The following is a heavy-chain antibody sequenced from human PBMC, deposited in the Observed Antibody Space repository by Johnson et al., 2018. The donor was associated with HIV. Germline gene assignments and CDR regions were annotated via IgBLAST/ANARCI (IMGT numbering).Heavy chain of an antibody. J-gene: IGHJ3*02. CDR3: RVVGDAFDI. V-gene: IGHV3-48*04. CDR1: GFTFSTYA. D-gene: IGHD2-15*01. CDR2: ISSSGSTI. Sequence: VQLVESGGGLVQPGGSLRLSCAASGFTFSTYAMSWVRQAPGKGLEWVSYISSSGSTIYYADSVKGLFTISRDNAKNSLYLQMNSLRVEDTAVYYVRVVGDAFDIWGQGTMVTVSS.